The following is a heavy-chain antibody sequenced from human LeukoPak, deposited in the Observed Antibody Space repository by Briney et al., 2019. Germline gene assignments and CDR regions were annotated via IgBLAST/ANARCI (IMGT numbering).Heavy chain of an antibody. J-gene: IGHJ4*02. Sequence: SETLSLTCTVSGGSISSYYWSWIRQPPGKGLEWIGYIYYSGSTNYNPSLKSRVTISVDTSKNQFSLKLSSVTAADTAVYYCARARAAPPRTIFGVVRGSYHFDYWGREPWSPSPQ. CDR2: IYYSGST. D-gene: IGHD3-3*01. V-gene: IGHV4-59*01. CDR1: GGSISSYY. CDR3: ARARAAPPRTIFGVVRGSYHFDY.